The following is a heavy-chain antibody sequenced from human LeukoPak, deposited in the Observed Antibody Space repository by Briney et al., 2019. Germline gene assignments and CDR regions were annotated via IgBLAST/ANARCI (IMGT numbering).Heavy chain of an antibody. D-gene: IGHD3-10*01. CDR2: ISYDGSNK. CDR1: GLTFSSYD. V-gene: IGHV3-30*18. Sequence: PGRSLRLSCVVSGLTFSSYDMHWVRQAPGKGLEWVAVISYDGSNKYYADSVKGRFTISRDNSKNTLCLQMNSLRAEDTAVYYCAKEGNYGFDYWGQGTLVTVSS. J-gene: IGHJ4*02. CDR3: AKEGNYGFDY.